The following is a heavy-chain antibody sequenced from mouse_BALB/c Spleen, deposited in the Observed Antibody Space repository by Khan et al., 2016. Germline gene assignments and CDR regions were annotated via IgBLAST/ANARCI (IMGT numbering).Heavy chain of an antibody. CDR1: GYTFTDYW. CDR3: ARWSYYYGSSYGWFAY. J-gene: IGHJ3*01. V-gene: IGHV1-7*01. CDR2: INPNTGYT. D-gene: IGHD1-1*01. Sequence: QVQLQQPGAELAKPGASVKMSCKASGYTFTDYWMHWVKQRPGQGLEWIGYINPNTGYTEYNQKFKDKATLTADKSSSTAYMQLSSLTSEDSAVYYGARWSYYYGSSYGWFAYWGQGTLVTVSA.